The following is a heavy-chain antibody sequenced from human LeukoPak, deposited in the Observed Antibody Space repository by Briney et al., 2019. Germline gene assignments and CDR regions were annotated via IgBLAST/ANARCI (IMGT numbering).Heavy chain of an antibody. Sequence: GASVKVSCKASGYTFTNFGISWVRQAPGQGLEWMGWISPYNGNRDYAQRFQGRVTMTTVTSTSTAYMVLTNLRSDDTAVYFCASHGITIFGVASFDYWGQGTVVTVSS. CDR3: ASHGITIFGVASFDY. CDR1: GYTFTNFG. J-gene: IGHJ4*02. D-gene: IGHD3-3*01. V-gene: IGHV1-18*04. CDR2: ISPYNGNR.